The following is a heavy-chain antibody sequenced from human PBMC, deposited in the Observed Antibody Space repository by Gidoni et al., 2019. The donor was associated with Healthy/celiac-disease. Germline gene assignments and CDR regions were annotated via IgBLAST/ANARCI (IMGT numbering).Heavy chain of an antibody. D-gene: IGHD6-19*01. Sequence: QVQLVQSGAEVKKPGASVKVSCRASGYTFTSYGISWVRQAPGQGLEWMGWISAYNGNTNYAQKLQGRVTMTTDTSTSTAYMELRSLRSDDTAVYYCARVKEKYIAVAGTMWFDPWGQGTLVTVSS. V-gene: IGHV1-18*01. CDR2: ISAYNGNT. CDR1: GYTFTSYG. J-gene: IGHJ5*02. CDR3: ARVKEKYIAVAGTMWFDP.